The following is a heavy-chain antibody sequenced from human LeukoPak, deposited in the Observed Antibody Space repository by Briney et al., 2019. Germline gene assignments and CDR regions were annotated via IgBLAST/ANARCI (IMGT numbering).Heavy chain of an antibody. CDR1: GFTFSSYG. J-gene: IGHJ4*02. D-gene: IGHD6-19*01. CDR3: AKDHRGGGPRWEGSSSWYEILHAYSSGWYVSDYFDY. Sequence: QPGRSLRLSCAASGFTFSSYGMHWVRQAPGKGLEWVAVISSDGSNKYYADSVKGRSTIPRDNSKNTLYLQVNSLRAEDTAVYYCAKDHRGGGPRWEGSSSWYEILHAYSSGWYVSDYFDYWGQGTLVTVSS. V-gene: IGHV3-30*18. CDR2: ISSDGSNK.